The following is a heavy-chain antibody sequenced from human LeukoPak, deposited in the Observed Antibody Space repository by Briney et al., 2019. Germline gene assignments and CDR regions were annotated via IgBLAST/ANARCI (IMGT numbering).Heavy chain of an antibody. CDR2: IGSSGNAI. CDR1: GFTFSSSE. V-gene: IGHV3-48*03. CDR3: ARRRDWFDP. Sequence: GGSLRLSCAASGFTFSSSEMNWVRRAPGKGLEWVSYIGSSGNAIYYADSVRGRFTISRDNAKNSLYLQMNSLRVEDTAVYYCARRRDWFDPWGQGTLVTVSS. J-gene: IGHJ5*02.